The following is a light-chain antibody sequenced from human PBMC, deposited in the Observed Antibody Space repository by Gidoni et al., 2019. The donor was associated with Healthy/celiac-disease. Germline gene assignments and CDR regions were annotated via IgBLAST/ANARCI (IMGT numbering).Light chain of an antibody. CDR1: TLGDKS. CDR3: KAWDSSTVG. CDR2: QDS. V-gene: IGLV3-1*01. Sequence: SYELTQPPSVSVSPGQTASITCSGGTLGDKSACWYQQKPGQSPVLGIYQDSKRASGIPERFSGSKPGNKATLNISGTQAMDEAYYYCKAWDSSTVGFGGGTKLTVL. J-gene: IGLJ2*01.